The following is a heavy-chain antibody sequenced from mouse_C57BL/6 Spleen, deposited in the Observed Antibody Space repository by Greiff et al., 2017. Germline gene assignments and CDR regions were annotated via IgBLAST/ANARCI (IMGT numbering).Heavy chain of an antibody. V-gene: IGHV1-26*01. CDR1: GYTFTDYY. J-gene: IGHJ1*03. Sequence: EVQLQQSGPELVKPGASVKISCKASGYTFTDYYMNWVKQSHGKSLEWIGDINPNNGGTSYNQKFKGQATLPVDKSSSTASMVLLSLTSEDSAVYYCARSAYYSNYGYFDVWGTGTTVTVSS. D-gene: IGHD2-5*01. CDR3: ARSAYYSNYGYFDV. CDR2: INPNNGGT.